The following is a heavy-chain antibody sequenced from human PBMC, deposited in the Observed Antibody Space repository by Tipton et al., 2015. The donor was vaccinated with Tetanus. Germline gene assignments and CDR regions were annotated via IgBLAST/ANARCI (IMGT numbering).Heavy chain of an antibody. D-gene: IGHD6-19*01. CDR1: GDSLSSANW. V-gene: IGHV4-4*02. CDR2: IYQSGTT. J-gene: IGHJ4*02. CDR3: ARDMRGEGGGWYTDY. Sequence: TLSLTCAVSGDSLSSANWWSWVRQSPGKGLEWIGQIYQSGTTKYNPSLKGRVTISEDKSKNHFSLTLKSVTAADTAVYYCARDMRGEGGGWYTDYWGQGTLVTVSS.